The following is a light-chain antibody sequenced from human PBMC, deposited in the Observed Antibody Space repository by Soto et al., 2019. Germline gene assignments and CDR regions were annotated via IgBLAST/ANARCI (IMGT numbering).Light chain of an antibody. V-gene: IGLV2-8*01. Sequence: QSALTQPPSASGSPGQSVTISCTGTSSDVGGYNYVSWYQQHPGKAPKLMIYEVSKRPSGVPDRFSGSNSGNTASLTVSGLQAEDEADYYCSSYAGSNLWVFGGGTKLTVL. CDR1: SSDVGGYNY. CDR2: EVS. J-gene: IGLJ3*02. CDR3: SSYAGSNLWV.